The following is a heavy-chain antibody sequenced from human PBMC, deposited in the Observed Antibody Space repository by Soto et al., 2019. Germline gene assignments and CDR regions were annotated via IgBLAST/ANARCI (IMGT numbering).Heavy chain of an antibody. CDR2: IIPIFGTA. CDR1: GGPFSSYA. CDR3: ARGAVGATTEDYYYGMDV. Sequence: AXAVKVSCKASGGPFSSYAISWVRQAPGQGLEWMGGIIPIFGTANYAQKFQGRVTITAGESMSTAYMELSSLRSEDTAVYYCARGAVGATTEDYYYGMDVWGQGTTVTVSS. V-gene: IGHV1-69*01. D-gene: IGHD1-26*01. J-gene: IGHJ6*02.